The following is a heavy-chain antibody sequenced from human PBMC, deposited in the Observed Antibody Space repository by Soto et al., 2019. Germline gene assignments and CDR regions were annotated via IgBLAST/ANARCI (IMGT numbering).Heavy chain of an antibody. CDR3: ARSIAAAGRSGYYYYYGMDV. CDR1: GFTFSSYG. J-gene: IGHJ6*02. Sequence: GGSLRLSCAASGFTFSSYGMHWVRQAPGKGLEWVAVIWYDGSNKYYADSVKGRFTISRDNSKNTLYLQMNSLRAEDTAVYYCARSIAAAGRSGYYYYYGMDVWGQGTTVTVSS. V-gene: IGHV3-33*01. D-gene: IGHD6-13*01. CDR2: IWYDGSNK.